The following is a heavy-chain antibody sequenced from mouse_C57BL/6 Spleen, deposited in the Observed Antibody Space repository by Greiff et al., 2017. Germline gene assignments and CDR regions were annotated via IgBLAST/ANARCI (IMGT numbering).Heavy chain of an antibody. V-gene: IGHV2-2*01. D-gene: IGHD1-1*01. Sequence: VKLQESGPGLVQPSQSLSITCTVSGFSLTSYGVHWVRQSPGKGLEWLGVIWSGGSTDYNAAFISRLSISKDNSKSQVFFKMNSLQADDTAIYYCAREGDYYGSRWYFDVWGTGTTVTVSS. CDR3: AREGDYYGSRWYFDV. CDR2: IWSGGST. CDR1: GFSLTSYG. J-gene: IGHJ1*03.